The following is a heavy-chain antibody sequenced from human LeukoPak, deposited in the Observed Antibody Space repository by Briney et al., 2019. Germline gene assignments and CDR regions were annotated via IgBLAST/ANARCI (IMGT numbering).Heavy chain of an antibody. Sequence: GGSLRLSCAASGFTVSSNYISWVRQAPGKGLEWVSVIYSGGSTYYADSVKGRFTISRDNSKNTLYLQMNSLRAEDTAVYYCARGPAAAMVLFYWGQGTLVTVSS. CDR1: GFTVSSNY. D-gene: IGHD5-18*01. V-gene: IGHV3-66*01. J-gene: IGHJ4*02. CDR2: IYSGGST. CDR3: ARGPAAAMVLFY.